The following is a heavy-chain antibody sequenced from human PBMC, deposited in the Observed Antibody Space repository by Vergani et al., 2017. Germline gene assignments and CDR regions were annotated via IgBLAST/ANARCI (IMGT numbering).Heavy chain of an antibody. Sequence: QVQLVESGGGVVQPGRSLRLSCAASGFTFSSCAMHWVRQAPGKGLEWVAVISYDGSNKYYADSVKGRFTISRDNSKNTLYLQMNSLRAEDTAVYYCAREGYVDIVATIKVFFYAPDYWGQGTLVTVSS. CDR3: AREGYVDIVATIKVFFYAPDY. V-gene: IGHV3-30-3*01. CDR1: GFTFSSCA. CDR2: ISYDGSNK. D-gene: IGHD5-12*01. J-gene: IGHJ4*02.